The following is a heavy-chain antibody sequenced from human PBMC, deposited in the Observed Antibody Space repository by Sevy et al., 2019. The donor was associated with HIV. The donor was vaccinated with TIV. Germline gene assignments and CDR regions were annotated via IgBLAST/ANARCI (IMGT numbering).Heavy chain of an antibody. CDR2: IKRKTDGGTT. J-gene: IGHJ4*02. CDR1: GFTFSNAW. Sequence: GGSLRLSCAASGFTFSNAWMSWVRQAPGKGLEWVGRIKRKTDGGTTDYAAPVKGRFTISRDDSKNTPYLQMNSLKTADTAVYYCTTLHVVPAAILSADFDYWDQGTLVTVSS. D-gene: IGHD2-2*02. CDR3: TTLHVVPAAILSADFDY. V-gene: IGHV3-15*01.